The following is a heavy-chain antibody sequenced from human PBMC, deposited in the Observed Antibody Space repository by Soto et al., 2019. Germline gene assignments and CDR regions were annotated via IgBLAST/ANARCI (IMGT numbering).Heavy chain of an antibody. D-gene: IGHD3-16*01. V-gene: IGHV3-48*02. CDR2: ISSSSSTI. Sequence: GGSLRLSCAASGFTFSSYSMNWVRQAPGKGLEWVSYISSSSSTIYYADSVKGRFTISRDNAKNSLYLQMNSLRDEDTAVYYCARGGGGLGLTTTRYGMDVWGQGTTVTVSS. CDR3: ARGGGGLGLTTTRYGMDV. CDR1: GFTFSSYS. J-gene: IGHJ6*02.